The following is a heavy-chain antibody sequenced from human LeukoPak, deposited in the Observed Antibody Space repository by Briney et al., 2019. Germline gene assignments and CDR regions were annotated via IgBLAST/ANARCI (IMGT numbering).Heavy chain of an antibody. V-gene: IGHV3-30-3*01. Sequence: GESLRLSCAASGFTFSSYAMHWVRQAPGKGLEWVAVISYDGSNKYYADSVKGRFTISRDNSKNTLYLQMNSLRAEDTAVYYCARNRGSNYYYYYGMDVWGQGTTVTVSS. CDR2: ISYDGSNK. CDR1: GFTFSSYA. J-gene: IGHJ6*02. CDR3: ARNRGSNYYYYYGMDV. D-gene: IGHD5-12*01.